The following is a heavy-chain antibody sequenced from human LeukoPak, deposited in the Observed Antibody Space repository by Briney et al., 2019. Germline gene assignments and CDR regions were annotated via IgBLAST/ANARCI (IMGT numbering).Heavy chain of an antibody. J-gene: IGHJ4*02. CDR3: ASKHAYGDYFGY. Sequence: ASVKVSCKASGYTFTGYYMHWVRQAPGQGLEWMGGIIPIFGTANYAQKFQGRVTITADKSTSTAYMELSSLRSEDTAVYYCASKHAYGDYFGYWGQGTLVTVSS. CDR1: GYTFTGYY. V-gene: IGHV1-69*06. CDR2: IIPIFGTA. D-gene: IGHD4-17*01.